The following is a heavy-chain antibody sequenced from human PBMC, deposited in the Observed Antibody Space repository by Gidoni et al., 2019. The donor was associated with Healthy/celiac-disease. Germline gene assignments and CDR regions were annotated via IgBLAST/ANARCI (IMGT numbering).Heavy chain of an antibody. CDR3: AREWHYYDSSGYTQYFDY. J-gene: IGHJ4*02. Sequence: QLVESGGGVVQPGRSLRLSWAASGFPSSSYALHGVRQAPGKGLEWVAVISYDGSNKYYADSVKGRFTISRDNSKNTLYLQMNSLRAEDTAVYYCAREWHYYDSSGYTQYFDYWGQGTLVTVSS. CDR1: GFPSSSYA. D-gene: IGHD3-22*01. V-gene: IGHV3-30-3*01. CDR2: ISYDGSNK.